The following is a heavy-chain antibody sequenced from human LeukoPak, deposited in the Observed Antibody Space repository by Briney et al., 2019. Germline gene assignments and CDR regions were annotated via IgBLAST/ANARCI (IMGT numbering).Heavy chain of an antibody. CDR1: GFNFASHW. Sequence: GGSLRLSCAASGFNFASHWMHWVRQTRGKGLVWVSRVNSGGSGTRYADSVEGRFTISRDNAKNTLHLQMNSLRAEDTAVYYCAASLGPLTEYWGQGTLVTVSS. J-gene: IGHJ4*02. V-gene: IGHV3-74*01. D-gene: IGHD7-27*01. CDR2: VNSGGSGT. CDR3: AASLGPLTEY.